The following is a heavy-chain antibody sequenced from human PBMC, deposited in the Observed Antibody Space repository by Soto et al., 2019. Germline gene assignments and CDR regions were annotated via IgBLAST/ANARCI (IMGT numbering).Heavy chain of an antibody. CDR1: GNTLPAYN. J-gene: IGHJ6*02. D-gene: IGHD6-13*01. CDR3: ARTPRQAAAGTEGMDV. V-gene: IGHV1-2*04. Sequence: QVQLVQSGAEVKSPGASVKVSGKASGNTLPAYNRHGGQRPPGKGLEGWGWINPNSGGTNYAQKFQGWVTMTRDTSISTAYMELSRLRSDDTAVYYCARTPRQAAAGTEGMDVWGQGTTVTVSS. CDR2: INPNSGGT.